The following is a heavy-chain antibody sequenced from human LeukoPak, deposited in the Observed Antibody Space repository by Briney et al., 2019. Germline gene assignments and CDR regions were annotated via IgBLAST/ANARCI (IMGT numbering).Heavy chain of an antibody. CDR3: ATFSYAGNAGGSVGY. Sequence: PGGSLRLSCAASGFTFDDYGMSWVRQAPGKGLEWVSVIYRGGSTYYADSVKGRFTISRDNSKNMVYLQMNSLRAEDTAVYYCATFSYAGNAGGSVGYWGQGTLVTVSS. J-gene: IGHJ4*02. D-gene: IGHD4-23*01. CDR1: GFTFDDYG. V-gene: IGHV3-53*01. CDR2: IYRGGST.